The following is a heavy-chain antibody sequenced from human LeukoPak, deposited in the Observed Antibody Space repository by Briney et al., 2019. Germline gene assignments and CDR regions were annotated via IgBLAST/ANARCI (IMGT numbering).Heavy chain of an antibody. CDR1: GYTFTSYG. J-gene: IGHJ4*02. V-gene: IGHV1-18*01. CDR2: ISAYNGNT. D-gene: IGHD5-12*01. Sequence: GASVKVSCKASGYTFTSYGISWVRQAPGQGLEWMGWISAYNGNTNYAQKLQGRVTMTTDTSTSTAYMELRSLRSDDTAVYYCARDYASNVDIVATIPVDWGQGTLVTVSS. CDR3: ARDYASNVDIVATIPVD.